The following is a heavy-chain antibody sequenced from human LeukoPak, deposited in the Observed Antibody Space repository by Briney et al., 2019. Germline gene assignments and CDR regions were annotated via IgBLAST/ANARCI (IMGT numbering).Heavy chain of an antibody. V-gene: IGHV1-69*01. D-gene: IGHD3-22*01. CDR3: ARVGNDSSGYFPRWNFDL. J-gene: IGHJ2*01. Sequence: SVKVSCKASGGTFSNYAISWVRQAPGQGLEWMGGIIPIFGTANYAQKFQGRVTITADEPTSTAYMERSSLRSEDTAVYYCARVGNDSSGYFPRWNFDLWGRGTLVTVSS. CDR1: GGTFSNYA. CDR2: IIPIFGTA.